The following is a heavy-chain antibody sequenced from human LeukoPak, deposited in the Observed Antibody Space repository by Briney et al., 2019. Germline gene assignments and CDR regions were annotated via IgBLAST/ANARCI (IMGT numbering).Heavy chain of an antibody. CDR2: INTNTGNP. V-gene: IGHV7-4-1*02. J-gene: IGHJ4*02. D-gene: IGHD5-12*01. CDR1: GYIISSDG. Sequence: ASVKVSCKASGYIISSDGMNWVRQAPGQGLEWVGWINTNTGNPTYAQGFTGRFVFSLDTSVSTAYLQISSIKAEDTAVYYCARVRGYSGYDLYYWGQGTLVTVSS. CDR3: ARVRGYSGYDLYY.